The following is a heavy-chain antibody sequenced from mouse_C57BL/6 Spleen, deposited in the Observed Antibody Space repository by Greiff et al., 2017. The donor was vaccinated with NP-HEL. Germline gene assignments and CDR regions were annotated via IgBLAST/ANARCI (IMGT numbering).Heavy chain of an antibody. V-gene: IGHV7-3*01. CDR3: ARWWDYDEGSFDV. J-gene: IGHJ1*03. CDR2: IRNKANGYTT. Sequence: EVHLVESGGGLVQPGGSLSLSCAASGFTFTDYYMSWVRQPPGKALEWLGFIRNKANGYTTEYSASVKGRFTISRDNSQSILYLQMNALRAEDSATYYGARWWDYDEGSFDVWGTGTTVTVSS. CDR1: GFTFTDYY. D-gene: IGHD2-4*01.